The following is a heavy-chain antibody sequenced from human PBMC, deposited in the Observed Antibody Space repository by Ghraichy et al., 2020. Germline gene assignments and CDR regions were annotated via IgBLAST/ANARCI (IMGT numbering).Heavy chain of an antibody. CDR2: IKQDGSEK. D-gene: IGHD3-9*01. Sequence: GGSLRLSCAASGFTFSSYWMSWVRQAPGKGLEWVANIKQDGSEKYYVDSVKGRFTISRDNAKNSLYLQMNSLRAEDTAVYYCARDLVNYDILTGYYNVGVGLFGYWGQGTLVTVSS. CDR1: GFTFSSYW. CDR3: ARDLVNYDILTGYYNVGVGLFGY. J-gene: IGHJ4*02. V-gene: IGHV3-7*03.